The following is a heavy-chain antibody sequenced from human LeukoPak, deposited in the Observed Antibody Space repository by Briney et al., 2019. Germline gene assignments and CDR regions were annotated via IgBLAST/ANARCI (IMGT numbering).Heavy chain of an antibody. CDR3: AREYDILTGYYAGFDP. CDR1: GGSFSGYY. CDR2: INHSGST. Sequence: SETLSLTCAVYGGSFSGYYWSWIRQPPGKGLEWIGEINHSGSTNYNPFLKSRVTISVDTSKNQFSLKLSSVTAADTAVYYCAREYDILTGYYAGFDPCGQGTLVTVSS. V-gene: IGHV4-34*01. D-gene: IGHD3-9*01. J-gene: IGHJ5*02.